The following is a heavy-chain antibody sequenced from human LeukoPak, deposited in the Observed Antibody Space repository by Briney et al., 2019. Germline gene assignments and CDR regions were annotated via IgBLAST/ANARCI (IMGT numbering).Heavy chain of an antibody. CDR1: GYTFTGYY. Sequence: ASVKVSCKASGYTFTGYYMHWVRQAPGQGLEWMGWINPNSGGTNYAQKFQGRVTITRDTSISTAYMELSRLRSDDTAVYYCARGNTIAAKYYFDYWGQGTLVTVSS. V-gene: IGHV1-2*02. J-gene: IGHJ4*02. D-gene: IGHD6-13*01. CDR2: INPNSGGT. CDR3: ARGNTIAAKYYFDY.